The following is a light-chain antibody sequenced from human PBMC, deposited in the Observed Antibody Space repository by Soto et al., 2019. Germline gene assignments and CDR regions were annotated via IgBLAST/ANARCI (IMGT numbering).Light chain of an antibody. CDR1: SSDVGGYNY. Sequence: QSVLTQPASVSGSPGQSITISCTGTSSDVGGYNYVSWYQRHPGKAPKLMIYDVSNRPSGVSNRFSGSKSGNTASLTISGLQAEDEADYYCSSYTSSSDYVFGTGTQLTVL. V-gene: IGLV2-14*01. CDR3: SSYTSSSDYV. CDR2: DVS. J-gene: IGLJ1*01.